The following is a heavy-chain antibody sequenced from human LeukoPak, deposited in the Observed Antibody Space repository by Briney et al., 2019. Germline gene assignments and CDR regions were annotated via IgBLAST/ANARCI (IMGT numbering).Heavy chain of an antibody. V-gene: IGHV3-11*01. CDR3: AGTEEGAAGPFDY. J-gene: IGHJ4*02. CDR1: GFTFSDYY. CDR2: ISSSGSTI. Sequence: GGSLRLSCAASGFTFSDYYMSWVRQAPGKGLEWVSYISSSGSTIYYADSVKGRFTISRDNAKNSLYLQMNSLRAEDTAVYYCAGTEEGAAGPFDYWGQGTLVTVSS. D-gene: IGHD6-13*01.